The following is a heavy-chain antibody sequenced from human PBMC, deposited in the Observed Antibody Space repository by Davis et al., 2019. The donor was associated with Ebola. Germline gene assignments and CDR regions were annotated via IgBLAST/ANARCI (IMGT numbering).Heavy chain of an antibody. CDR1: GFTFISYA. Sequence: GESLKISCAASGFTFISYAMNWVRQAPGKGLEWVSGISGSGDSTYYADSVRGRFTISRDNSKNTLYLQMNSLRAEDTAVYYCAKGTGSSGWYWFDPWGQGTLVTVSS. CDR2: ISGSGDST. D-gene: IGHD6-19*01. V-gene: IGHV3-23*01. J-gene: IGHJ5*02. CDR3: AKGTGSSGWYWFDP.